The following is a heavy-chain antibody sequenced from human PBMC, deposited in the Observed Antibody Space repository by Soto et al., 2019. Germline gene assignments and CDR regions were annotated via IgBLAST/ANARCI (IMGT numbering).Heavy chain of an antibody. J-gene: IGHJ4*02. Sequence: QVQLVQSGAEVKKPGASVKVSCKTSGYTFTTYAMHWVRQAPGQRPEWMGWINVGRGNTKYSQSFQGRVTITADTSASTTYMELSSLRSEDTAVYYCARRGNVVVLAAYDYWGQGTQVTVSS. D-gene: IGHD2-15*01. V-gene: IGHV1-3*01. CDR3: ARRGNVVVLAAYDY. CDR2: INVGRGNT. CDR1: GYTFTTYA.